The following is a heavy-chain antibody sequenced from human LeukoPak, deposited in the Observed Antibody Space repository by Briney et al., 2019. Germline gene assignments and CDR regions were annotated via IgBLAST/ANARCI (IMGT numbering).Heavy chain of an antibody. CDR2: INEGGST. Sequence: PSGTLSLTCAVYGGSFSGYYWSWIRQPPGKGLEWIGEINEGGSTNDNPSLESRISISVDTSKNQVSLTLTSLTAADTAVYYCARAPVGYSFGYRGTHFDYWGQGILVTVSS. D-gene: IGHD5-18*01. V-gene: IGHV4-34*01. CDR3: ARAPVGYSFGYRGTHFDY. J-gene: IGHJ4*02. CDR1: GGSFSGYY.